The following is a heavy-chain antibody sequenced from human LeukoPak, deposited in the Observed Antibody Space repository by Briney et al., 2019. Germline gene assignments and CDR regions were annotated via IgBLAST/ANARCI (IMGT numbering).Heavy chain of an antibody. CDR2: IYPGDSST. CDR3: ARRYNRDSIDY. D-gene: IGHD3-10*01. V-gene: IGHV5-51*01. J-gene: IGHJ4*02. CDR1: GYSFPDYW. Sequence: GESLLICCKGSGYSFPDYWIGWVRQMPGKGLEWMAMIYPGDSSTRYSPSFQGQVSISADKSINTAHLQWSSLKASDTAMYYCARRYNRDSIDYWGQRSLVSVSS.